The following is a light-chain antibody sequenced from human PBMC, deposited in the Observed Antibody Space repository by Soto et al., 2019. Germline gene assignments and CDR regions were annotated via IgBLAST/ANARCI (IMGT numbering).Light chain of an antibody. CDR1: QGIRSW. CDR2: DAS. Sequence: DIKMTQSPSSVSASVGDRVTITCRASQGIRSWLARYQQKPGKAPKLLIYDASSLQSGVPSRFSGSGSGTDFTLTISSLQPEDFATYYCQQANSFPITFGQGTRLEIK. V-gene: IGKV1D-12*01. CDR3: QQANSFPIT. J-gene: IGKJ5*01.